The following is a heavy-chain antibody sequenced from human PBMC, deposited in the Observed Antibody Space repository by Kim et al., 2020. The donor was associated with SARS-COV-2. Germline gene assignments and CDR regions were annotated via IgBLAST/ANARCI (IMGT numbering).Heavy chain of an antibody. Sequence: GGSLRLSCAASGFTFSSYAMHWVRQAPGKGLEWVAVIWYDGSNKYYADSVKGRFTISRDNSKNTLYLQMNSLRAEDTAVYYCAKDRYFREPVIHFDYWGQGTLVTVSS. J-gene: IGHJ4*02. V-gene: IGHV3-33*06. CDR2: IWYDGSNK. CDR3: AKDRYFREPVIHFDY. D-gene: IGHD1-26*01. CDR1: GFTFSSYA.